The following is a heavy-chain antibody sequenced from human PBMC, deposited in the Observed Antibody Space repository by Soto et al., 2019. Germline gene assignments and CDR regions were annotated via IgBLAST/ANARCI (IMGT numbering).Heavy chain of an antibody. CDR3: ARVVHYGDYDGLGY. V-gene: IGHV4-34*01. CDR2: INNSGSI. J-gene: IGHJ4*02. CDR1: GGSFSGYY. Sequence: PSETLSLTCGVFGGSFSGYYWSWIRQPPTKGLEWIGEINNSGSINYNPSLKSRVTISVDTSKNHFSLKLTSVTAADTAVYYCARVVHYGDYDGLGYWGQGSQVTVFS. D-gene: IGHD4-17*01.